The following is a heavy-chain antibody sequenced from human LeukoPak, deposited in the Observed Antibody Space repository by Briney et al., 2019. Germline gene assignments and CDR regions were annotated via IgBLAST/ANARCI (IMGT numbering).Heavy chain of an antibody. CDR1: GYTFTGYY. D-gene: IGHD6-19*01. CDR3: ARETGRQWLVQFDY. CDR2: INPNSGGT. V-gene: IGHV1-2*02. J-gene: IGHJ4*02. Sequence: EASVKVSCKASGYTFTGYYMHWVRPAPGQGLEWMGWINPNSGGTNYAQKFQGRVTMTRDTSISTAYMELSRLRSDDTAVYYCARETGRQWLVQFDYWGQGTLVTVSS.